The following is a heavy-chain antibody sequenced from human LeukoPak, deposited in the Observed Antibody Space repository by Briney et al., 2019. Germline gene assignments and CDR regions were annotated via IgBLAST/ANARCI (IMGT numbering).Heavy chain of an antibody. CDR3: ARRFCTNTNCYAMDV. CDR1: GFSFITYT. Sequence: GGSLRLSCAASGFSFITYTMAWVRQAPGRGLEWVSSINIDGKSTYYADSVKGRFTISRDNARNSLFLQVNSLRAEDTAVYYCARRFCTNTNCYAMDVWGKGTTVTVSS. CDR2: INIDGKST. D-gene: IGHD2-8*01. V-gene: IGHV3-21*01. J-gene: IGHJ6*03.